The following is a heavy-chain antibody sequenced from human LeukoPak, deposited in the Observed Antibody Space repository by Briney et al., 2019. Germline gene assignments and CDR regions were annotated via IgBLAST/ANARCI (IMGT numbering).Heavy chain of an antibody. CDR3: AMYSSAWYAVY. V-gene: IGHV3-66*01. D-gene: IGHD6-19*01. Sequence: PGGSLRLSCAASGFTVSSKYMGWVRQAPGKGLEWVSVIHPGGTIYYADSVKVTFTISRDNSKNTLYLEMNTLRVEDTAVYYCAMYSSAWYAVYWGQGTLVTVSS. CDR1: GFTVSSKY. CDR2: IHPGGTI. J-gene: IGHJ4*02.